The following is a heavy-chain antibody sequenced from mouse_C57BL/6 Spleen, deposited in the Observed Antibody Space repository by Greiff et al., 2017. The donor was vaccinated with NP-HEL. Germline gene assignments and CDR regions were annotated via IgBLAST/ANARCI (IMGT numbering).Heavy chain of an antibody. D-gene: IGHD1-1*01. CDR2: INPNNGGT. J-gene: IGHJ3*01. CDR1: GYTFTDYY. CDR3: ARGHYGNPWFAY. V-gene: IGHV1-26*01. Sequence: VQLQQSGPELVKPGASVKISCKASGYTFTDYYMNWVKQSHGKSLEWIGDINPNNGGTSYNQKFKGKATLTVDKSSSTAYMELRSLTSEDSAVYYCARGHYGNPWFAYWGQGTLVTVSA.